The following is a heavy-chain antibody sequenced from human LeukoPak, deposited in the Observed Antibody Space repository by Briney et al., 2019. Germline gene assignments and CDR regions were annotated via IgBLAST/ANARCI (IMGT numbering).Heavy chain of an antibody. CDR2: IYYSGST. V-gene: IGHV4-39*07. CDR1: GGSISSSSYY. CDR3: ASLHYYGSGTFPDH. J-gene: IGHJ4*02. Sequence: PSETLSLTCTVSGGSISSSSYYWGWIRQPPGKGLDWIGSIYYSGSTYYNSSLKSRLIISIDTSKNQFSLKLSSVTTADTAVYFCASLHYYGSGTFPDHWGQGTLVTVSS. D-gene: IGHD3-10*01.